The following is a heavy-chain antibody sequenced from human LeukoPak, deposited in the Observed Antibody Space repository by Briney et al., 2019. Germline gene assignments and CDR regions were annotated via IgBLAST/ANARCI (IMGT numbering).Heavy chain of an antibody. Sequence: SETVSLTCTVSGGSISSYYFSWIRQPPGKGLEWIGYMYYSGSSNYNPSLNTRGTISVDMSKNRFSLKLRSVTASDTAVYYCGGSNTYPLFDDWGQETLVTASS. V-gene: IGHV4-59*08. CDR1: GGSISSYY. CDR3: GGSNTYPLFDD. CDR2: MYYSGSS. D-gene: IGHD3-16*01. J-gene: IGHJ4*02.